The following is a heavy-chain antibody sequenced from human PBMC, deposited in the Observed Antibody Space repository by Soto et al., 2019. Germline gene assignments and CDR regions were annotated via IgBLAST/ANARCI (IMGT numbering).Heavy chain of an antibody. CDR3: ARGHRVYYYGSGSVSNWFDP. J-gene: IGHJ5*02. D-gene: IGHD3-10*01. CDR2: INHSGST. CDR1: GGSFRGYD. V-gene: IGHV4-34*01. Sequence: PLSLSYAVYGGSFRGYDGRWIRKPPEKGLEWIGEINHSGSTNYNPSLKSRVTISVDTSKNQFSLKLSSVTAADTAVYYCARGHRVYYYGSGSVSNWFDPWGQGTLVTVSS.